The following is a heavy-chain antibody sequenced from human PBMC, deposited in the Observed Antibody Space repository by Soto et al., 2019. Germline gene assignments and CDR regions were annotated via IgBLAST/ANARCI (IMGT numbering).Heavy chain of an antibody. Sequence: SEALALTCIVSGASFSDANYYWVWIRQPPGEGLEWIGSFYYDGRTYYNASLKSRVTISVDTSKNHLSLMLTSVTAADTAVYYCAIRSHIVVAPTWRQGXFFTASS. D-gene: IGHD2-21*01. V-gene: IGHV4-39*02. CDR1: GASFSDANYY. CDR3: AIRSHIVVAPT. J-gene: IGHJ4*02. CDR2: FYYDGRT.